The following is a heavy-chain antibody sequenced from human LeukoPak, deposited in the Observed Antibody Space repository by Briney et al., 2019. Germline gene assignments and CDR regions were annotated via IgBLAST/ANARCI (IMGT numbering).Heavy chain of an antibody. CDR2: ISGSGGST. J-gene: IGHJ4*02. D-gene: IGHD2-15*01. CDR1: GFTFSSYA. V-gene: IGHV3-23*01. CDR3: AREGVVVVVAANDY. Sequence: GGSLRLSCAASGFTFSSYAMSWVRQAPGKGLEWVSAISGSGGSTYYADSVKGRFTISRDNSKNTLYLQMNSLRAEDTAVYYCAREGVVVVVAANDYWGQGTLVTVSS.